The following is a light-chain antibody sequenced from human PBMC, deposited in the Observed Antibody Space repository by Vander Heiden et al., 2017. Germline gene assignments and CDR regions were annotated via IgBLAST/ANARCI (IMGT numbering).Light chain of an antibody. Sequence: QSVLTQPPSASGTPGQRVTISCSGSSSNIGSNLVNWYQKVPGRPHKLLVYKDDQRPSGVPDRFSGSRSGTSASLAISGLQAEDEADYYCAAWEDTLREVFGTGTKGTVL. CDR3: AAWEDTLREV. CDR1: SSNIGSNL. CDR2: KDD. V-gene: IGLV1-44*01. J-gene: IGLJ1*01.